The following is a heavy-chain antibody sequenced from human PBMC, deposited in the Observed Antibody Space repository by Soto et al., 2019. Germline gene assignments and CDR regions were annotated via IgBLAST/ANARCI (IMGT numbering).Heavy chain of an antibody. V-gene: IGHV4-31*03. J-gene: IGHJ5*02. CDR1: GGSVSSGGYY. CDR2: IHYSGST. D-gene: IGHD6-13*01. CDR3: ARAGGAGSGHDWFDP. Sequence: PSETLSLTCNVPGGSVSSGGYYWSWIRQHPGKGLEWIGYIHYSGSTYYNPSLKSRVTMSIDTSKNLFSLNLSSVTAADTAVYYCARAGGAGSGHDWFDPWGQGTLVTVSS.